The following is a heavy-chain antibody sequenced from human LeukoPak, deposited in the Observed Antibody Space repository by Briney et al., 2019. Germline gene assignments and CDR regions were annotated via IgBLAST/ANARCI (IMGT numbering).Heavy chain of an antibody. J-gene: IGHJ6*02. CDR1: GYSFTSYW. D-gene: IGHD6-19*01. CDR2: IDPSDSYT. CDR3: ARLRYSSGWYKGYYYGMDV. V-gene: IGHV5-10-1*01. Sequence: GESLKISCKGSGYSFTSYWISWVRQMPGKGLEWMGRIDPSDSYTNYSPSFQGHVTISADKSISTAYLQWSSLKASDTAMYYCARLRYSSGWYKGYYYGMDVWGQGTTVTVSS.